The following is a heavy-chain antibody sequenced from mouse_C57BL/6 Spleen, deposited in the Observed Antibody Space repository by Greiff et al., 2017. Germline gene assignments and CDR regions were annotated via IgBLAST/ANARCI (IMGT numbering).Heavy chain of an antibody. V-gene: IGHV5-16*01. D-gene: IGHD2-14*01. CDR1: GFTFSDYY. J-gene: IGHJ4*01. CDR3: AREGYAMDY. Sequence: EVMLVESEGGLVQPGSSMKLSCTASGFTFSDYYMAWVRQVPEKGLEWVANINSDGSSTYYLNSLKCRFTISRDNAKNILYLQMSSLKSEDTATYCCAREGYAMDYWGQGTSVTVSS. CDR2: INSDGSST.